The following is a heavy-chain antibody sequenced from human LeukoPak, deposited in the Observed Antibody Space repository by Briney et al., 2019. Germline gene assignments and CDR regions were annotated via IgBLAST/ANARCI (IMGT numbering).Heavy chain of an antibody. CDR1: GFTFSSYG. D-gene: IGHD5-18*01. J-gene: IGHJ4*02. CDR3: AKRKAAMVNFDY. CDR2: ISGSGGST. Sequence: GGSLRLSCAASGFTFSSYGMSWVRQAPGKGLEWVSAISGSGGSTYYADSVKGRFTISRDNSKNTLYLQMNSLRVEDTAVYYCAKRKAAMVNFDYWGQGTLVTVSS. V-gene: IGHV3-23*01.